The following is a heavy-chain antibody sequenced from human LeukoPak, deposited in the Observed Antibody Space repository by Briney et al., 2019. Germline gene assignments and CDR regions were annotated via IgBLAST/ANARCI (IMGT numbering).Heavy chain of an antibody. V-gene: IGHV3-23*01. CDR1: GFTFSSYA. J-gene: IGHJ6*02. CDR2: ISGSGGST. Sequence: GGSLRLSCAASGFTFSSYAMSWVRQAPGKGLEWVSAISGSGGSTYYADSVKGRFTISRDNSKNTLHLQMNSLRAEDTAVYYCANFLIAAYGMDVWGQGTTVTVSS. D-gene: IGHD6-13*01. CDR3: ANFLIAAYGMDV.